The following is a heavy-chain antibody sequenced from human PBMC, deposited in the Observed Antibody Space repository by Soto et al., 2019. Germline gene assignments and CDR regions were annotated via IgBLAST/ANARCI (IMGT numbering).Heavy chain of an antibody. J-gene: IGHJ6*02. Sequence: SETLSLTCAVYGGSFSGYYWSWIRQPPGKGLEWIGEINHSGSTNYNPSLKSRVTISVDTSKNQFSLKLSSVTAADTAVYYCARLDYYGSGSYYNGMDVWGQGTTVTVSS. D-gene: IGHD3-10*01. CDR1: GGSFSGYY. CDR2: INHSGST. CDR3: ARLDYYGSGSYYNGMDV. V-gene: IGHV4-34*01.